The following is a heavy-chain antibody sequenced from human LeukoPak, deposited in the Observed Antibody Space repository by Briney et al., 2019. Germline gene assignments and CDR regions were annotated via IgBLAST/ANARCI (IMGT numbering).Heavy chain of an antibody. J-gene: IGHJ6*02. V-gene: IGHV4-59*01. D-gene: IGHD2-2*01. CDR3: ARESPAKYGMDV. CDR2: IYYSGST. Sequence: SETLSLACTVSGGSISSYYWSWIRQPPGKGLEWIGYIYYSGSTNYNPSLKSRVTISVDTSKNQFSLKLSSVTAAGTAVYYCARESPAKYGMDVWGQGTTVTVSS. CDR1: GGSISSYY.